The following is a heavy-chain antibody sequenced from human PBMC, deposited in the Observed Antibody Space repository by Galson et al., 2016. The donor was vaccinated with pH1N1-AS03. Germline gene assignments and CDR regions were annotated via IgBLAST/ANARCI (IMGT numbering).Heavy chain of an antibody. CDR2: MYYTGTN. CDR3: ASFPDYGDDVGY. Sequence: SETLSLTCTASGGSIRSSNYYWGWIRQPPGKGLEWIGSMYYTGTNFYNPSLKSRVSMSVDTSKNQFSLSLRSVTAADTALYYCASFPDYGDDVGYWGQGTLVTVSS. V-gene: IGHV4-39*01. J-gene: IGHJ4*02. CDR1: GGSIRSSNYY. D-gene: IGHD4-17*01.